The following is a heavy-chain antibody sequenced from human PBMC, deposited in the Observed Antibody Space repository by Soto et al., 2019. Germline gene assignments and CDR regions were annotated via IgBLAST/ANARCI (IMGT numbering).Heavy chain of an antibody. CDR1: GFTFISYW. CDR3: ARDGGGYYDFWSGYGDV. Sequence: GGSLRLSGAASGFTFISYWMSWVRQAPGKGLEWVANIKQDGSEKYYVDSVKGRFTISRDNAKNSLYLQMNSLRAEDTAVYYCARDGGGYYDFWSGYGDVWGKGTTVTVSS. J-gene: IGHJ6*04. D-gene: IGHD3-3*01. V-gene: IGHV3-7*01. CDR2: IKQDGSEK.